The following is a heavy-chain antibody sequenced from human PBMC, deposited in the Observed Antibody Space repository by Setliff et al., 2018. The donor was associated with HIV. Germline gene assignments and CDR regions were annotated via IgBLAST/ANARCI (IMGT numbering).Heavy chain of an antibody. J-gene: IGHJ4*02. CDR3: ARGNYYASGLDY. V-gene: IGHV4-59*01. CDR1: GGSFSVYY. CDR2: RYYGGST. D-gene: IGHD3-10*01. Sequence: SETLSLTCTVSGGSFSVYYWTWVRQPPGKGLEWVGNRYYGGSTNSNPSLKSRVTMSIDASKNQFSLNLRSVTAADTATYYCARGNYYASGLDYWGQGTLVTVSS.